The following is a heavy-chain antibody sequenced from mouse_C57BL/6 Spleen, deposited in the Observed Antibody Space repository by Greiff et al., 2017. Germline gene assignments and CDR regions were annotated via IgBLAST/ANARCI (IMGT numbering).Heavy chain of an antibody. Sequence: QVQLQQSGPELVKPGASVTISCKASGYSFTSYYIHWVKQRPGQGLEWIGWIYPGSGNTKYNEKFKGKATLTADTSSSTAYMLLSSLTSEDSAVYYCASDSSGYFAYWGQGTLVTVSA. D-gene: IGHD3-2*02. CDR3: ASDSSGYFAY. CDR1: GYSFTSYY. V-gene: IGHV1-66*01. CDR2: IYPGSGNT. J-gene: IGHJ3*01.